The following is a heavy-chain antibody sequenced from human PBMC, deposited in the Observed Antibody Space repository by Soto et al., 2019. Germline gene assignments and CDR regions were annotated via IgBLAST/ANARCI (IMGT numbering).Heavy chain of an antibody. J-gene: IGHJ6*02. V-gene: IGHV2-5*02. CDR2: IYWDDDK. D-gene: IGHD2-21*02. CDR1: AFSHSTGGVG. CDR3: IQSRCGGDCLQSYASYYYYGMDV. Sequence: QITLKESGPPLVKPTQTLTLTCTFSAFSHSTGGVGVGWIRQPPGKALEWLALIYWDDDKRYSPSLRSRLTITKDTSKNQVVLTMTNMDPVDTATYYCIQSRCGGDCLQSYASYYYYGMDVWGQGTTVTVSS.